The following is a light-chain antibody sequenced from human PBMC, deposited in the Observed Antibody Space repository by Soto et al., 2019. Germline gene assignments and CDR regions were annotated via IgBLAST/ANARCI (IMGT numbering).Light chain of an antibody. CDR3: SSYTSSNTLA. CDR1: SSDVGGYNY. CDR2: DVS. V-gene: IGLV2-14*03. J-gene: IGLJ2*01. Sequence: QSALTQPASVSGSPGQSITISCTGTSSDVGGYNYVSWYQQHPGKAPKLMIYDVSNRPSGVSNRFSGSKSGITASLTISGLQAEDEADYYCSSYTSSNTLAFGGGTKVTVL.